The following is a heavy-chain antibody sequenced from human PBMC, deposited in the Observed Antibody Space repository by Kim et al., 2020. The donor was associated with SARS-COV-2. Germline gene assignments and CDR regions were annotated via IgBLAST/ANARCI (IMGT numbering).Heavy chain of an antibody. Sequence: VKGRFTISRDNSKNTLYMQMNSLRAEDTAVYYWARATGYSGYDWEYYFDYGGQGTLVTVSS. V-gene: IGHV3-30*07. CDR3: ARATGYSGYDWEYYFDY. D-gene: IGHD5-12*01. J-gene: IGHJ4*02.